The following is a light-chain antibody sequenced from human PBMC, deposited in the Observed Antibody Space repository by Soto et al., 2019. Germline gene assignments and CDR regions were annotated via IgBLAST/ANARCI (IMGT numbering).Light chain of an antibody. CDR3: VSYTSSGPYV. Sequence: QSALTQPASVSGSPGQSITISCTGTSSDVGNYKYVSWYQQHPGKAPKLMIYEVSNRPSGVSNRFSGSKSGNTASLTISGLQAEDETDYYCVSYTSSGPYVFGPGTKVIV. V-gene: IGLV2-14*01. CDR2: EVS. CDR1: SSDVGNYKY. J-gene: IGLJ1*01.